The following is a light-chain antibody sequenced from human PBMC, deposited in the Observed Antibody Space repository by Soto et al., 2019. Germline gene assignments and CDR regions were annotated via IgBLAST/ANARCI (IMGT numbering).Light chain of an antibody. CDR1: SSNIGAAYD. Sequence: QSVLTQPPSVSGAPGQRVTISCTGSSSNIGAAYDVHWYQQPPGTAPKLLIYANSNRPSGVPDRFSASKSGTSASLAITGLQAEDEADYYCQSYDSSLSGYVFGTGTKVTVL. V-gene: IGLV1-40*01. CDR3: QSYDSSLSGYV. J-gene: IGLJ1*01. CDR2: ANS.